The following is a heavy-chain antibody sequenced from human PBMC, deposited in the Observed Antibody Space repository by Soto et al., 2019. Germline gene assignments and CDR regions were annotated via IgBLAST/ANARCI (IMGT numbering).Heavy chain of an antibody. CDR1: GYTFTSYG. Sequence: ASVKVSCKASGYTFTSYGISWVRQAPGQGLEWMGWMNPNSGNTGYAQKLQGRVTMTRNTSISTAYMELSSLRSEDTAVYYCARSYGHDAFDIWGQGTMDTVSS. J-gene: IGHJ3*02. CDR2: MNPNSGNT. V-gene: IGHV1-8*02. CDR3: ARSYGHDAFDI. D-gene: IGHD4-17*01.